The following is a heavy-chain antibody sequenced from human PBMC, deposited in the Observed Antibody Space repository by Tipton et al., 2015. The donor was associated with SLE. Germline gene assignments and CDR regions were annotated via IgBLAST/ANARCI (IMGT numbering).Heavy chain of an antibody. CDR3: AKEGPYDSSGYYYVTEYFQH. D-gene: IGHD3-22*01. CDR2: ISGSGGST. Sequence: GSLRLSCAASGFTFSSYAMSWVRQAPGKGLEWVSAISGSGGSTYYADSVKGRFAISRDNSKNTLYLQMNSLRAEDTAVYYCAKEGPYDSSGYYYVTEYFQHWGQGTLVTVSS. J-gene: IGHJ1*01. CDR1: GFTFSSYA. V-gene: IGHV3-23*01.